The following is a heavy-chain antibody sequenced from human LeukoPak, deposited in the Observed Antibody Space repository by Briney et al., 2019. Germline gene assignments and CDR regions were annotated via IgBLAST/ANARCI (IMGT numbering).Heavy chain of an antibody. V-gene: IGHV3-30-3*01. CDR2: ISYDGSNK. Sequence: GGSLRLSCAASGFTFSSYAMHWVRQAPGKGLEWVAVISYDGSNKYYADSVKGRFTISRDNSKNTLYLQMNSLRAEDTAVYYCARAPGKRSSSWYTPYYFDYWGQGTLVTVSS. CDR3: ARAPGKRSSSWYTPYYFDY. D-gene: IGHD6-13*01. J-gene: IGHJ4*02. CDR1: GFTFSSYA.